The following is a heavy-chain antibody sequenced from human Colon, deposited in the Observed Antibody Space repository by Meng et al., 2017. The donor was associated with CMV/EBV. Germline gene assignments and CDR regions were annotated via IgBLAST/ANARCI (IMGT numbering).Heavy chain of an antibody. D-gene: IGHD3-10*01. CDR3: ARSTIQSFAYGLNV. CDR2: ITYTGSS. J-gene: IGHJ6*02. Sequence: GSLRLSCSVSGGSVSGGIYYWSWIRQPPGKGLEWLGDITYTGSSKYSPSVKGRITISSDTSKNHISLKLTSVTAADMAVYYCARSTIQSFAYGLNVWGLGTTVTVSS. V-gene: IGHV4-61*03. CDR1: GGSVSGGIYY.